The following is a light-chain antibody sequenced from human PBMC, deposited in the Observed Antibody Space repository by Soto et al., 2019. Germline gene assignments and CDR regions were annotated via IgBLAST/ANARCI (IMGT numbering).Light chain of an antibody. CDR1: QSVSYY. Sequence: DIQMTQSPSSLSASVGDRVTITCRTSQSVSYYLNWFQQKPGKAPKLLIYAASSLQSGVPSRFSGSGSGTDFTLTISSLQPDDSATYYCQQSYSTPRAFSQGTKVEIK. V-gene: IGKV1-39*01. J-gene: IGKJ1*01. CDR3: QQSYSTPRA. CDR2: AAS.